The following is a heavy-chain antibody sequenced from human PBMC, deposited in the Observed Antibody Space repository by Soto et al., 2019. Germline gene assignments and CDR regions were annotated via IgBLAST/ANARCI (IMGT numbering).Heavy chain of an antibody. CDR1: GYTFTGYY. Sequence: GASVKVSCKASGYTFTGYYMHWVRQSPGRGLEWMGWINPNSGGTNYAQKFQGWVTMTRDTSISTAYMELSRLRSDDTAVYYCARDGGGDGPYYYYGMDVWGQGTTVTVSS. D-gene: IGHD2-21*02. CDR2: INPNSGGT. CDR3: ARDGGGDGPYYYYGMDV. V-gene: IGHV1-2*04. J-gene: IGHJ6*02.